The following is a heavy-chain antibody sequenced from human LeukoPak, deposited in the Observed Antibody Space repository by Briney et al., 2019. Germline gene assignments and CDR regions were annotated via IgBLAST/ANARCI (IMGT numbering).Heavy chain of an antibody. Sequence: PGRSLRLSCAASGFTFSSYEMNWVRQAPGKGLEWVSYISSSGSTIYYADSVKGRFTISRDNAKNSLYLQMNSLRAEDTAVYYCARDATGTSYYDILTGYSREAYYYYYYGMDVWGQGTTVTVSS. CDR1: GFTFSSYE. CDR2: ISSSGSTI. D-gene: IGHD3-9*01. V-gene: IGHV3-48*03. J-gene: IGHJ6*02. CDR3: ARDATGTSYYDILTGYSREAYYYYYYGMDV.